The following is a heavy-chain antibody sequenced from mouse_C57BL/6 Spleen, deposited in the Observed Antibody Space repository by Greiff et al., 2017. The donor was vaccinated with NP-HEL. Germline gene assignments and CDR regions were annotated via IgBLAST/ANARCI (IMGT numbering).Heavy chain of an antibody. Sequence: QVQLQQPGAELVRPGSSVKLSCKASGYTFTSYWMDWVKQRPGQGLEWIGNIYPSDSETHYNQKFKDKATLTVDKSSSTAYMQLSSLTSEDSAVDYCAREGTTVVAFDYWGQGTTLTVSS. CDR2: IYPSDSET. D-gene: IGHD1-1*01. CDR1: GYTFTSYW. CDR3: AREGTTVVAFDY. V-gene: IGHV1-61*01. J-gene: IGHJ2*01.